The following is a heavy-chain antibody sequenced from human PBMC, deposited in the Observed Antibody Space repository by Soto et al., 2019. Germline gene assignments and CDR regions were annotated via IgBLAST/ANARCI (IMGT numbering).Heavy chain of an antibody. V-gene: IGHV1-69*02. J-gene: IGHJ3*02. CDR3: ARPYSGYDHDAFDI. CDR1: GCTFSSYT. D-gene: IGHD5-12*01. Sequence: GASVKGSCKASGCTFSSYTISWVRQAPGQGLEWMGRIIPILGIANYAQKFQGRVTITADKSTSTAYMELSSLRSEDTAVYYCARPYSGYDHDAFDIWGQGTMVTVSS. CDR2: IIPILGIA.